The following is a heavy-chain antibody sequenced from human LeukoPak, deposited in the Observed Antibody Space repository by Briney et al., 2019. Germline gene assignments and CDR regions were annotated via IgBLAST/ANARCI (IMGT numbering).Heavy chain of an antibody. CDR2: IYYSGST. Sequence: PSETLSLTCTVSGGSISSYYWSWIRQPPGKGLEWIGYIYYSGSTYYNPSLKSRVTISVDRSKNQFSLKLSSVTAADTAVYYCARALGIVEAFDIWGQGTMVTVSS. CDR3: ARALGIVEAFDI. V-gene: IGHV4-59*12. D-gene: IGHD7-27*01. J-gene: IGHJ3*02. CDR1: GGSISSYY.